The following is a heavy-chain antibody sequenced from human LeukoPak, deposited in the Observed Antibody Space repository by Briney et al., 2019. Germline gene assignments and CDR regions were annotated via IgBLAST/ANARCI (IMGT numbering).Heavy chain of an antibody. Sequence: PGGSLRLSCAASGFTLSSYAMHWVRQAPGKGLEYVSAISSNGGSAYYANSVKGRFTISRDDSKNTLYLQMGSLRAEDMAVYYCARDHSGFRVFDSGGFDYWGQGTLVTVSS. CDR3: ARDHSGFRVFDSGGFDY. CDR1: GFTLSSYA. V-gene: IGHV3-64*01. D-gene: IGHD3-9*01. J-gene: IGHJ4*02. CDR2: ISSNGGSA.